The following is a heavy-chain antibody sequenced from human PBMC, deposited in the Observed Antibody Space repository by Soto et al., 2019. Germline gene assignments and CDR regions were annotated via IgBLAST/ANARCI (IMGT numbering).Heavy chain of an antibody. CDR3: ARVWIDYGDYLWFDR. J-gene: IGHJ5*02. Sequence: VKVSCKASVYTFTSYGISWVRQAPGQGLEWMGWISAYNGNTNYAQKLQGRVTMTTDTSTSTAYMELRSLRSDDTAVYYCARVWIDYGDYLWFDRWGQGTLVTVSS. CDR2: ISAYNGNT. D-gene: IGHD4-17*01. CDR1: VYTFTSYG. V-gene: IGHV1-18*01.